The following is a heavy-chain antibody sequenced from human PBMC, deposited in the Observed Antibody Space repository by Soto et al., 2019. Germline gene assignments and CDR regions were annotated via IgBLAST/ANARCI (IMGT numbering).Heavy chain of an antibody. D-gene: IGHD2-21*01. CDR3: ARQCGGACSNAFTM. V-gene: IGHV3-66*04. CDR2: LYPGPGT. CDR1: GFSAKATF. J-gene: IGHJ3*02. Sequence: EEQLVESGEGLARPGGSLGLPWPVPGFSAKATFLNGIRQAPGKEPQWVAVLYPGPGTYYADSLKGRFTISRDDYTNTLFLQLSDIRAEDTAVYYCARQCGGACSNAFTMWGQGTMVTVSS.